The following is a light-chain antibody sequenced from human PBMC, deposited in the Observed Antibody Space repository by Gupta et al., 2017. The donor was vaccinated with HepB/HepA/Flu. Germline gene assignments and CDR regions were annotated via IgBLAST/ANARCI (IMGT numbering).Light chain of an antibody. J-gene: IGKJ4*01. CDR2: AAS. CDR3: QQYYSYPLT. Sequence: ACRITQSPSSFSASTGDRVTITCRASQGISSYLAWYQQKPGKAPKLLIYAASTLQSGVPSRFSGSGSGTDFTLTISCLQSEDFATYYCQQYYSYPLTFGGGTKVEIK. CDR1: QGISSY. V-gene: IGKV1-8*01.